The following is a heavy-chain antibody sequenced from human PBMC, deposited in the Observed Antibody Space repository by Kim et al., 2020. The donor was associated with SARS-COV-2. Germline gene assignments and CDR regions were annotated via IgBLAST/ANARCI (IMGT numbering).Heavy chain of an antibody. CDR3: ASYGDYVAYYGMDV. D-gene: IGHD4-17*01. V-gene: IGHV3-23*01. Sequence: ANTVKGRFHIPRDNSRNTLYLQMNSLRAEDTAVYYCASYGDYVAYYGMDVWGQGTTVTVSS. J-gene: IGHJ6*02.